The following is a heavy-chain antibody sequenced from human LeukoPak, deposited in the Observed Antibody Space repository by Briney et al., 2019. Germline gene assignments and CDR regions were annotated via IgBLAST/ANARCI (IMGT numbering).Heavy chain of an antibody. CDR3: ARSPTYFYESNGYPRGFDY. D-gene: IGHD3-22*01. CDR1: GFTFSDYY. Sequence: GGSLRLSCAASGFTFSDYYMSWIRQAPGKGLEWVSYISSSSSYTNYADSVKGRFTISRDNAKNSLYLQMNSLRAEDTAVYYCARSPTYFYESNGYPRGFDYWGQGILVTVSS. V-gene: IGHV3-11*03. J-gene: IGHJ4*02. CDR2: ISSSSSYT.